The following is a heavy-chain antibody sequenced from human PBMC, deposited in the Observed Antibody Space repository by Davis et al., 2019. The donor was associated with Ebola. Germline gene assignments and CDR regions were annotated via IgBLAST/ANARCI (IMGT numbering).Heavy chain of an antibody. Sequence: GGSLRLSCAASGFTFSSYGMHWVRQAPGKGLEWVAVIWYDGSNKYYADSVKGRFTISRDNSKNSLYLQMNSLRTEDTALYYCAKARRWEYYYGMDVWGQGTTVTVSS. CDR2: IWYDGSNK. D-gene: IGHD1-26*01. J-gene: IGHJ6*02. CDR3: AKARRWEYYYGMDV. V-gene: IGHV3-33*03. CDR1: GFTFSSYG.